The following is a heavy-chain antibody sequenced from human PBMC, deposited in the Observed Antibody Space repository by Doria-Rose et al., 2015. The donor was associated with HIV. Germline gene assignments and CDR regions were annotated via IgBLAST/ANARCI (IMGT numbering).Heavy chain of an antibody. Sequence: QITLKESGPVLVKPTETLTLTCTVSGVSLSSPGMGVSWIRQPPGKALEWLATIFSDDKCSYTTARKSRLTISRGTSKSQVVITMTDMDPVDTATYYCARIKSSRWYHKYYFDFWGQGTLVIVSA. V-gene: IGHV2-26*01. J-gene: IGHJ4*02. D-gene: IGHD6-13*01. CDR1: GVSLSSPGMG. CDR3: ARIKSSRWYHKYYFDF. CDR2: IFSDDKC.